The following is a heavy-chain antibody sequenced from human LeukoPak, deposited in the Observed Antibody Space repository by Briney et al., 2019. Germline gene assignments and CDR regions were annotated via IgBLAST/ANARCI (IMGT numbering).Heavy chain of an antibody. J-gene: IGHJ3*02. CDR1: GYSFTSYW. V-gene: IGHV5-51*01. CDR2: IYPGDSDT. CDR3: ARAYTTYYYDSSGYNHGAFDI. Sequence: GESLKISCKGSGYSFTSYWIGWVRQMPGKGLEWMGIIYPGDSDTRYSPSFQGQVTISADKSISTAYLQWSSLKASDTAMYYCARAYTTYYYDSSGYNHGAFDIWGQGTMVTVSS. D-gene: IGHD3-22*01.